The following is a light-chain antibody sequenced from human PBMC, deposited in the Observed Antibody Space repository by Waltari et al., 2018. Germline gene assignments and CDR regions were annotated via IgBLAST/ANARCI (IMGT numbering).Light chain of an antibody. J-gene: IGKJ3*01. V-gene: IGKV3D-11*02. Sequence: VLTQSPATLPVSPGESVTLSCRSSQSYSNYAAWFQQKPGQPPRLLFYDAYRRATGTPARFSASGAGTDYTLTINNLEPEDFAVYYCQGRTHGLPKFTFGPGTRVDIK. CDR2: DAY. CDR1: QSYSNY. CDR3: QGRTHGLPKFT.